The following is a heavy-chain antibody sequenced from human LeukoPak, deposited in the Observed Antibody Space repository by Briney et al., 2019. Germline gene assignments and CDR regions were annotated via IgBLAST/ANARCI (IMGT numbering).Heavy chain of an antibody. CDR1: GGSISKYY. V-gene: IGHV4-59*08. J-gene: IGHJ4*02. D-gene: IGHD2-15*01. Sequence: SETLSLTCTVSGGSISKYYCSWIRQPPGKGLEWIAYIYYTGSTYYNPSLKSRATMSVDTSKNQFSLSLSSVTAADTAVYYCARHISGGATLDWGQGTLVTVSS. CDR2: IYYTGST. CDR3: ARHISGGATLD.